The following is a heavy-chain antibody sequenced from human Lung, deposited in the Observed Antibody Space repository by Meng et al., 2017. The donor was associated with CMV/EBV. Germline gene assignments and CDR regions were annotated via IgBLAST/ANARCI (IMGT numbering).Heavy chain of an antibody. V-gene: IGHV2-5*01. D-gene: IGHD6-13*01. CDR2: IYWNDDK. Sequence: SGXXLVTSTQTLTLTCTFSGFSLSISRLAVGWSRQPPGKALECLGIIYWNDDKRYSSSLKSRLTINKDTSKNQVVLTMTNMDPADTDTYYCAHARYNSFYYFNDXRQGTPVTVSS. CDR1: GFSLSISRLA. CDR3: AHARYNSFYYFND. J-gene: IGHJ4*02.